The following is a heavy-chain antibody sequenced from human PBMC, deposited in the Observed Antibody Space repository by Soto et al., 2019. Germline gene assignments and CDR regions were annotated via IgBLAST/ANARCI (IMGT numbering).Heavy chain of an antibody. CDR1: GSTFSSYA. CDR2: ISYDGSNK. Sequence: QVQLVESGGGVVQPGRSLRLSCAAPGSTFSSYAMHGFRQAPGKGLEGWPVISYDGSNKYYANSVKGRFTISRDNSKNTLYLQMNSLRAEDTAVYYCARKWDSSSWYSYYYYGMDVWGQGTTVTVSS. D-gene: IGHD6-13*01. J-gene: IGHJ6*02. CDR3: ARKWDSSSWYSYYYYGMDV. V-gene: IGHV3-30-3*01.